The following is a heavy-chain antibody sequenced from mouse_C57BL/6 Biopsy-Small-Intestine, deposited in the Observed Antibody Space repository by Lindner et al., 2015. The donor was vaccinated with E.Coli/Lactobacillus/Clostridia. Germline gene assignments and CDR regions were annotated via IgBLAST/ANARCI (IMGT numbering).Heavy chain of an antibody. Sequence: VQLQESGPGLAKPSQTLSLTCSVTGYSITNDYWNWIRKFPGNKLEYMGYISYSGSTYYNPSLKSRFSITRDTSKNQYYLQLNSVTTEDTATYCCARYRGGMDYWGQGTSVTVSS. V-gene: IGHV3-8*01. J-gene: IGHJ4*01. D-gene: IGHD1-1*02. CDR3: ARYRGGMDY. CDR1: GYSITNDY. CDR2: ISYSGST.